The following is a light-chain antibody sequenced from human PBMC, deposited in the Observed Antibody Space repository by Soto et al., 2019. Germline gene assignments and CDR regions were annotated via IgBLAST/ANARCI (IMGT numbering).Light chain of an antibody. CDR3: QQRSNWLT. CDR1: QSVSSY. Sequence: EIVLTQSPATLSLSPGERATLSCRASQSVSSYLAWYQQKPGQAPRLLIYDASNRATGIPARFSGSGSGTDVTRTIRSLEPEDFEVYYCQQRSNWLTFGGGTKVEIK. CDR2: DAS. V-gene: IGKV3-11*01. J-gene: IGKJ4*01.